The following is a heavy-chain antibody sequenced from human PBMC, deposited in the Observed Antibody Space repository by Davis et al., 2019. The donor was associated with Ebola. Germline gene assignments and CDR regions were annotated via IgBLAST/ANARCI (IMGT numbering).Heavy chain of an antibody. V-gene: IGHV1-18*04. CDR1: GYTFTNYG. Sequence: ASVKVSCKASGYTFTNYGISWVRQAPGQGLEWMAWISGYRGETSYAQKVQGRVTMTRNTSISTAFLEVSSLRSEDTAVYFCARGGMGSHDTYYGLDVWGQGTTVTVSS. D-gene: IGHD3-10*01. CDR2: ISGYRGET. J-gene: IGHJ6*02. CDR3: ARGGMGSHDTYYGLDV.